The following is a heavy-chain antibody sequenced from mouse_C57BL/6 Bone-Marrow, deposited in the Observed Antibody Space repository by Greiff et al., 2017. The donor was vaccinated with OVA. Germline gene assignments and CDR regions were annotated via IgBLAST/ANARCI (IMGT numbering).Heavy chain of an antibody. Sequence: EVKVVESGGDLVKPGGSLKLSCAASGFTFSSYGMSWVRQTPDKRLEWVATISSGGSYTYYPDSVKGRFTISRDNATNTLYLQRSSLKSEDTAMYYCALQLRLLYFDYWGQGTTLTVSS. CDR1: GFTFSSYG. J-gene: IGHJ2*01. V-gene: IGHV5-6*01. CDR3: ALQLRLLYFDY. D-gene: IGHD3-2*02. CDR2: ISSGGSYT.